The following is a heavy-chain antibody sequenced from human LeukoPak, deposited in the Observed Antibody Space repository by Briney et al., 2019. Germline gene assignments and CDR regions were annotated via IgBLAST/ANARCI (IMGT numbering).Heavy chain of an antibody. CDR1: GFTFSSYA. D-gene: IGHD5-18*01. Sequence: GGSLRLSCAASGFTFSSYARSWVRQAPGKGLEWVSDINSSGGSTYYADSVKSRFTISTENSKNTLYLQTNSPRAEDTAVYYCAKGGYIYGYTPSDAFDIWGQGTMVTVSS. J-gene: IGHJ3*02. CDR3: AKGGYIYGYTPSDAFDI. CDR2: INSSGGST. V-gene: IGHV3-23*01.